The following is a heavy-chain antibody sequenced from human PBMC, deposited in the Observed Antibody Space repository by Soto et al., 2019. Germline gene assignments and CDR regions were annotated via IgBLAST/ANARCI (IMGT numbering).Heavy chain of an antibody. CDR3: ARDLGWWPWDY. D-gene: IGHD2-15*01. CDR2: INAGNGNT. Sequence: QVQLVQSGAEVKKPGASVKVSCKASGYTFTSYAMHWVRQAPGQRLEWMGWINAGNGNTKYSQKFQGRVTITSDTSASTACMELSSLRSEDTAVYYCARDLGWWPWDYWGQGTLVTVFS. V-gene: IGHV1-3*01. CDR1: GYTFTSYA. J-gene: IGHJ4*02.